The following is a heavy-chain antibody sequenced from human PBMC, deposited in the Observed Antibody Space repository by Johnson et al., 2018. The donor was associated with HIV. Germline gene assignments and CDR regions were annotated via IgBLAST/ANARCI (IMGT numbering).Heavy chain of an antibody. CDR1: GFTFSSYA. CDR2: ISYDGTNR. Sequence: QVQLVESGGGVVQPGRSLRLSCAASGFTFSSYAMHWVRQAPGKGLEWVAVISYDGTNRYYADSVKGRFTISRHNSKNTLYLQMNSLRPEDTAVYYCARGGKQLLGGDAFDIWGQGTMVTVSS. D-gene: IGHD6-13*01. J-gene: IGHJ3*02. CDR3: ARGGKQLLGGDAFDI. V-gene: IGHV3-30-3*01.